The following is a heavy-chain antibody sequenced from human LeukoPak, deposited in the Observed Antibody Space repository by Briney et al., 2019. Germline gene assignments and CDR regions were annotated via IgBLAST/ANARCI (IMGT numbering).Heavy chain of an antibody. J-gene: IGHJ2*01. Sequence: LRLSCAASGFTFSSYAMSWVRQPPGKGLEWIGYIYYSGSTYYNPSLKSRVTISVDTSKNQFSLKLSSVTAADTAVYYCARDRGDYGDRWYFDLWGRGTLVTVSS. CDR1: GFTFSSYA. CDR2: IYYSGST. V-gene: IGHV4-30-4*08. CDR3: ARDRGDYGDRWYFDL. D-gene: IGHD4-17*01.